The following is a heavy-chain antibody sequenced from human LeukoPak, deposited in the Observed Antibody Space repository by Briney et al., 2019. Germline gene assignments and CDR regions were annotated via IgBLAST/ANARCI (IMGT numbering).Heavy chain of an antibody. CDR2: ISYDGSNK. Sequence: PGGSLRLSCAASGFTFRNYAMSWVRQAPGKGLEWVAVISYDGSNKYYADSVKGRFTISRDNSKSTLYLQMSSLRAEDTAVYYCAREDRGLGGSYAMDVWGQGTTVTVSS. D-gene: IGHD3-16*01. CDR1: GFTFRNYA. CDR3: AREDRGLGGSYAMDV. V-gene: IGHV3-30-3*01. J-gene: IGHJ6*02.